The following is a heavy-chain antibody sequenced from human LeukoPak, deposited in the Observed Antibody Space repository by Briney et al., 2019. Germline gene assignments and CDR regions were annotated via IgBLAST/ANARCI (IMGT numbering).Heavy chain of an antibody. V-gene: IGHV3-48*03. CDR3: AREPITETYYYDSSGYYYEAFDI. CDR2: ISSSGSTI. J-gene: IGHJ3*02. D-gene: IGHD3-22*01. CDR1: GFTFSSYE. Sequence: GSLRLSCAASGFTFSSYEMNWVRQAPGKGLEWVSYISSSGSTIYYADSVKGRFTISRDNAKNSLYLQMNSLRAEDTAVYYCAREPITETYYYDSSGYYYEAFDIWGQGTMVTVSS.